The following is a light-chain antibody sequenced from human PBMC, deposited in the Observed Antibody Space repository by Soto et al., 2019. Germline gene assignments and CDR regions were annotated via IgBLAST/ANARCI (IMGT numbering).Light chain of an antibody. CDR2: AAS. CDR1: QSISSY. Sequence: DIQMTQSPSSLSASVGDRVTITCRASQSISSYLNWYQQKPGKAPKLLIYAASSLQSGVPSRFSGSGSGTDFTLTISSLQPEDFATYNCQQSYSTPRTFGQGTKVHIK. CDR3: QQSYSTPRT. V-gene: IGKV1-39*01. J-gene: IGKJ1*01.